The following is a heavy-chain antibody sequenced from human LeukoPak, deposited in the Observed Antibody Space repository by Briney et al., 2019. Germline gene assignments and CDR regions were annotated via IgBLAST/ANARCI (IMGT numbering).Heavy chain of an antibody. D-gene: IGHD2-2*01. Sequence: GASVKVSCKASGYTFTGYYMHWVRQAPGQGLEWMGWINPNSGGTNYAQKFQGRVTMTRDTSISTAYMELSRLRSDDTAVYYCVRQDCTSSSCYPAYWGQGTLVTVSS. CDR2: INPNSGGT. V-gene: IGHV1-2*02. CDR1: GYTFTGYY. J-gene: IGHJ4*02. CDR3: VRQDCTSSSCYPAY.